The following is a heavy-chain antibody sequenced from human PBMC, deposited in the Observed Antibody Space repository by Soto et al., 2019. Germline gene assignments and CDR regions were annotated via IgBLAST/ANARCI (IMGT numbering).Heavy chain of an antibody. V-gene: IGHV3-13*01. CDR1: GFTFSSYD. CDR3: AREQYYYDSSGTLGY. CDR2: IGTAGDT. D-gene: IGHD3-22*01. Sequence: GGSLRLSCAPSGFTFSSYDMHWGRQATGKGLEWVSAIGTAGDTYYPGSVKGRFTISRENAKNSLYLQMNSLRAEDTAVYYCAREQYYYDSSGTLGYWGQGTLVTVSS. J-gene: IGHJ4*02.